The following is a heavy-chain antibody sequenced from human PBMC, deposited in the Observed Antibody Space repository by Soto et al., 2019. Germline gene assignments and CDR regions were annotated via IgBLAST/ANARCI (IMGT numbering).Heavy chain of an antibody. CDR2: ISYDGSNK. CDR3: ARAYEGEYFDY. Sequence: QVQLVESGGGVVQPGRSLRLSCAASGFTFSSYAMHWVRQAPGKGLEWVAVISYDGSNKYYADSVTGRFTISRDNSKNTRYLQMNSLRAEDTAVYYCARAYEGEYFDYWGHVPLVTVSS. D-gene: IGHD3-16*01. CDR1: GFTFSSYA. V-gene: IGHV3-30-3*01. J-gene: IGHJ4*01.